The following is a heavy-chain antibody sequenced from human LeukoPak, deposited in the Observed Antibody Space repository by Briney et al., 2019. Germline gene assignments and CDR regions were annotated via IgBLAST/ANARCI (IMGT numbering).Heavy chain of an antibody. CDR1: GFTFSDYG. D-gene: IGHD3-3*01. J-gene: IGHJ4*02. CDR3: ARTTYYDPPTPDY. CDR2: ISDNSGAI. Sequence: PGGSLRLSCAASGFTFSDYGMIWVRQAPGKGLAWVSSISDNSGAIHYAESVKGRFTISRDNAKNSLYLQMNGLRAEDTAIYYCARTTYYDPPTPDYWGQGTLVTVSS. V-gene: IGHV3-21*01.